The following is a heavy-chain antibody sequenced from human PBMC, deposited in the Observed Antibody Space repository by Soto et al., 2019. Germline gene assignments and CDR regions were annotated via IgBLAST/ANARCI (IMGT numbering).Heavy chain of an antibody. J-gene: IGHJ4*02. CDR1: GDSLSGYY. CDR2: IYYSGSN. Sequence: QVPLQESGPGLVKPSETLSLTCTVSGDSLSGYYWSWIRQPPGKGLEWIGYIYYSGSNNNNPSLKSRVTIPADTSNNRVYLTLNSVTAADTAVYYCAGAGGGYGRCTSWGQGTLVTVSS. CDR3: AGAGGGYGRCTS. D-gene: IGHD5-12*01. V-gene: IGHV4-59*01.